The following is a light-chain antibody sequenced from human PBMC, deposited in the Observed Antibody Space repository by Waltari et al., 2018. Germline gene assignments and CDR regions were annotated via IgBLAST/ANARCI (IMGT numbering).Light chain of an antibody. CDR1: QSVGSSS. CDR3: QQHGTLPAT. Sequence: EIVLTQSPGTASLSPGERVTLSCRASQSVGSSSLARYQQKPGQAPRLFIYRASRRATGIPDRFSGSGSGTDFSLTISRLEPEDFAVYYCQQHGTLPATFGQGTKVEIK. J-gene: IGKJ1*01. V-gene: IGKV3-20*01. CDR2: RAS.